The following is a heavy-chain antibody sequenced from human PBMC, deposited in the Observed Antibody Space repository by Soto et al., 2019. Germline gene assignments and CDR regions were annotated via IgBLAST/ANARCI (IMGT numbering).Heavy chain of an antibody. Sequence: SETLSLTCTVSGGSISSGGYYWSWIRQHPGKGLEWIGYIYYSGSTYYNPSLKSRVTISVDTSKNQFSLKLSSVTAADTAVYYCARVGHSSWYTNFDYWGQGTLVTVSS. J-gene: IGHJ4*02. CDR3: ARVGHSSWYTNFDY. CDR1: GGSISSGGYY. CDR2: IYYSGST. D-gene: IGHD6-13*01. V-gene: IGHV4-31*03.